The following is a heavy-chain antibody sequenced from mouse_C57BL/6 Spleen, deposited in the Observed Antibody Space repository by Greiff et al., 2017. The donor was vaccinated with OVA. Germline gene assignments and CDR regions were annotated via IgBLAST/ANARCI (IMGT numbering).Heavy chain of an antibody. CDR2: ISDGGSYT. CDR1: GFTFSSYA. Sequence: EVQLMESGGGLVKPGGSLKLSCAASGFTFSSYAMSWVRQTPEKRLEWVATISDGGSYTYYPDNVKGRFTISRDNAKNNLYLQMSHLKSEDTAMYYCARGPFAYWGQGTLVTVSA. CDR3: ARGPFAY. V-gene: IGHV5-4*01. J-gene: IGHJ3*01.